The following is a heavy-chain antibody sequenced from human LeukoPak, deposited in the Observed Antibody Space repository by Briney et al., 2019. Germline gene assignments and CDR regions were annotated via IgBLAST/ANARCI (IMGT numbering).Heavy chain of an antibody. CDR1: GFTFNTYG. CDR2: ISKDGSSK. V-gene: IGHV3-30*18. CDR3: AKAAFCSSTSCHFSGYAQRPLDS. D-gene: IGHD6-25*01. Sequence: GGSLRLSCVASGFTFNTYGMHWVRQAPGKGLEWVAGISKDGSSKDYADSVKGRFTNSRDNSKNTMYLQMNSLRVEDTAVYYCAKAAFCSSTSCHFSGYAQRPLDSWGQGTLVTVSS. J-gene: IGHJ4*02.